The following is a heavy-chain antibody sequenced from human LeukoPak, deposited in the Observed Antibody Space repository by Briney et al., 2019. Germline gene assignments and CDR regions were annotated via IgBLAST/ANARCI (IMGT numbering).Heavy chain of an antibody. CDR1: GFTVSSNY. V-gene: IGHV3-53*01. CDR3: AAYSSGWHFFDY. J-gene: IGHJ4*02. D-gene: IGHD6-19*01. Sequence: GGSLRLSCAASGFTVSSNYMSWVRQAPGKGLEWVSVIYSGGSTYYADSVKGRFTISRDNSKNTLYLQMNSLRAEDTAVYYCAAYSSGWHFFDYWGQGALVTVSS. CDR2: IYSGGST.